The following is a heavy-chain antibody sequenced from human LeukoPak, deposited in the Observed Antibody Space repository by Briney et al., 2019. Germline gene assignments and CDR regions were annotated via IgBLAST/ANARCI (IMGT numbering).Heavy chain of an antibody. CDR2: IRGHGGEK. J-gene: IGHJ5*02. D-gene: IGHD4-17*01. CDR3: ARGGDTVTAP. Sequence: PGGSLRLSCAASGFSFSGYWMSWVRQAPGKGLEWVATIRGHGGEKFYVDSVKGRFTISRDNAKNSLYLQMTSLRAEDTAMYYCARGGDTVTAPWGQGTLVTVSS. V-gene: IGHV3-7*01. CDR1: GFSFSGYW.